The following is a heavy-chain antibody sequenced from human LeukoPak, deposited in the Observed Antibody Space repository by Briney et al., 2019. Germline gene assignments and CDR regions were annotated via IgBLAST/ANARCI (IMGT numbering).Heavy chain of an antibody. Sequence: GASVKVSCKASGYTFTSYDINWVRQATGQGLEWMGWMNPNSGNTGYAQKFQGRVTMTRDTSISTAYMELSRLRSDDTAVYYCARSPREVDYWGQGTLVTVSS. J-gene: IGHJ4*02. CDR2: MNPNSGNT. D-gene: IGHD1-26*01. CDR3: ARSPREVDY. V-gene: IGHV1-8*01. CDR1: GYTFTSYD.